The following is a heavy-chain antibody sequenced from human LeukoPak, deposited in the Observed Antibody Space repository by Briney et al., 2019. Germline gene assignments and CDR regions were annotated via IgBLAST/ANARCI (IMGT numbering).Heavy chain of an antibody. V-gene: IGHV4-38-2*02. J-gene: IGHJ4*02. CDR3: AREWGYSSGWPFDY. CDR2: FYHSGSP. D-gene: IGHD6-19*01. Sequence: SETLSLICTVSGYSISSGYYWGWIRQPPGKGLEWIGSFYHSGSPYYNPSLKSRVTISVDTSKNQFSLKLSSVTAADTAVYYCAREWGYSSGWPFDYWGRGTLVTVSS. CDR1: GYSISSGYY.